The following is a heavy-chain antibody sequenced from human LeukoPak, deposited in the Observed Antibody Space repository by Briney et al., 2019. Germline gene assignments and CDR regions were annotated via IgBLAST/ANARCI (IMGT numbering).Heavy chain of an antibody. CDR1: GFTFSSYA. V-gene: IGHV3-23*01. Sequence: PGGSLRFSCAASGFTFSSYAMNWVRQAPGKGLEWVSGITGTGDSTYYADSVKGRFTISRDNSKKTLYLQMNSLRAEDTAVYHCANSGSSSGTGSAGHWGQGTLVTVPS. CDR3: ANSGSSSGTGSAGH. CDR2: ITGTGDST. D-gene: IGHD1-26*01. J-gene: IGHJ4*02.